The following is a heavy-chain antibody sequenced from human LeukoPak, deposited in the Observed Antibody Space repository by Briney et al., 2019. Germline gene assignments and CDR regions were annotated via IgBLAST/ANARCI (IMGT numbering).Heavy chain of an antibody. J-gene: IGHJ6*03. V-gene: IGHV1-69*05. CDR3: ARGAYVVGYYYYMDV. CDR1: GGTFSSYA. D-gene: IGHD3-22*01. Sequence: GASGKVSCKASGGTFSSYAISWVRQAPGQGLEWMGGIIPIFGTANYAQKFQGRVTIITDESTSTAYMELSSLRSEDTAVYYCARGAYVVGYYYYMDVWGKGTTVTVSS. CDR2: IIPIFGTA.